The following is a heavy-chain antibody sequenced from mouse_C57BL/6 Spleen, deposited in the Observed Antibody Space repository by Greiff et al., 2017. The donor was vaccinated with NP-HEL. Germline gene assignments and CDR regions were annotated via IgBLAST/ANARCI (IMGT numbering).Heavy chain of an antibody. CDR1: GYTFTSYW. D-gene: IGHD1-1*02. V-gene: IGHV1-52*01. CDR2: IDPSDSET. Sequence: QVQLQQPGAELVRPGSSVKLSCKASGYTFTSYWMHWVKQRPIQGLEWIGNIDPSDSETHYNQKFKGKATLTVDQSSSTAYMQLSSLTSEDAAVYYCARSGGWRYWAMDYWGRGTSVTVSS. J-gene: IGHJ4*01. CDR3: ARSGGWRYWAMDY.